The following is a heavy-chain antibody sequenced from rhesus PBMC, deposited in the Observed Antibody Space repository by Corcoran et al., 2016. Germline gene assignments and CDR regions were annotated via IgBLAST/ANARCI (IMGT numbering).Heavy chain of an antibody. CDR2: INTGGGST. J-gene: IGHJ4*01. Sequence: EVQLVESGGGLVQPGGSLRLSCTGSGFIFSSYYMYWVRQAPGKGREWVSAINTGGGSTWYTDSVKGRFTISKENAKNTLYLQMDSLRAEDTAVYYCAKGGGVLTAPADYWGQGVLVTVSS. D-gene: IGHD2-15*01. CDR1: GFIFSSYY. CDR3: AKGGGVLTAPADY. V-gene: IGHV3-8*01.